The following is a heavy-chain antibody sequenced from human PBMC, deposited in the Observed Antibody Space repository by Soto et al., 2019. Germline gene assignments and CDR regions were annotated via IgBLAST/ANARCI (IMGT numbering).Heavy chain of an antibody. V-gene: IGHV3-23*01. CDR2: LDSGGDSA. Sequence: PGGSLRLSCAASGFSFRSYAMSWVRQAPGKGLEWVSSLDSGGDSAYHADPVKGRCTISRDNFKNMLYLQMDSLGAEDTAIYYCAKGLTGYYNPPHYFVYWGPGTLVTVSS. J-gene: IGHJ4*02. CDR1: GFSFRSYA. CDR3: AKGLTGYYNPPHYFVY. D-gene: IGHD3-9*01.